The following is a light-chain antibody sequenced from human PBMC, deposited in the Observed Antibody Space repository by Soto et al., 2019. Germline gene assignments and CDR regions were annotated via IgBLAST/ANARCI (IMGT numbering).Light chain of an antibody. CDR2: GAS. CDR3: QQYGSSPPIT. CDR1: QSVGSSY. J-gene: IGKJ5*01. V-gene: IGKV3-20*01. Sequence: EIVLTQSPATLSLSPWERATLSCRASQSVGSSYLAWYQQKPGQAPRLLIYGASSRATGIPDRFSGSGSGTDFTLTISRLEPEDFAVYYCQQYGSSPPITFGQGTRLEIK.